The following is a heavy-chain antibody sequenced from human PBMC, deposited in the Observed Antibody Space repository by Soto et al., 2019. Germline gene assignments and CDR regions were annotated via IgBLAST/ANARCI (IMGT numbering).Heavy chain of an antibody. D-gene: IGHD2-2*02. CDR3: ASGQGPDTPYYHGMDV. J-gene: IGHJ6*02. V-gene: IGHV3-30*03. Sequence: PGGSLRLSCAASGFSFSSYGMHWVRQAPGKGLEWVAMISYDGTGEYYADSVKGRFTISRDNSKNAVYLQMNSLRAEDTAVYYCASGQGPDTPYYHGMDVWGQGTTVTVSS. CDR2: ISYDGTGE. CDR1: GFSFSSYG.